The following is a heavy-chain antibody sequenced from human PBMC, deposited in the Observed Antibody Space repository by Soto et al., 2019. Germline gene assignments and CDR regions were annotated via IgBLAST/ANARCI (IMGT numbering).Heavy chain of an antibody. CDR3: AKSRGSYTVDY. CDR2: IDPASGGT. Sequence: QVQLVQSGAEVRKPGASVHVSCKTSGYTFTAYYIHWVRQAPGQGLEWMGWIDPASGGTNIAQKFQGWVTMTTDTSITTAYLQLSRLTSDDTAVYYCAKSRGSYTVDYWGPGTLVTVSS. V-gene: IGHV1-2*04. J-gene: IGHJ4*01. D-gene: IGHD1-26*01. CDR1: GYTFTAYY.